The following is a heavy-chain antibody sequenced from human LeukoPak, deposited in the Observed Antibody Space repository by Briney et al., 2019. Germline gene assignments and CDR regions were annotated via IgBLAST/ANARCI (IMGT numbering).Heavy chain of an antibody. V-gene: IGHV3-48*03. CDR2: ISSSGNII. J-gene: IGHJ6*03. CDR3: ARDATYCSGTSCYYYYYYMDV. D-gene: IGHD2-2*01. CDR1: GFTFSSYE. Sequence: GGSLRLSCVVSGFTFSSYEMNWVRQAPGKGLEWVSHISSSGNIIYYADSVKGRFTISRDNSKNTLYLLMNSLRAEDTAVYYCARDATYCSGTSCYYYYYYMDVWGKGTTVTVSS.